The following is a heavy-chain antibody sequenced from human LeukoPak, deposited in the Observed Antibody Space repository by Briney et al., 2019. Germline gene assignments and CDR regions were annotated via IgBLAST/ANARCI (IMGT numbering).Heavy chain of an antibody. Sequence: GGSLRLSCAASGFTFSSYGMHWVRQAPGKGLEWVAVISYDGSNKYYADSVKGRFTISRDNSKNSLYLQMNSLRVEDTAVYYCARDSPVPAAIQGYFDYWGQGTLVTVSS. J-gene: IGHJ4*02. CDR1: GFTFSSYG. V-gene: IGHV3-30*03. CDR3: ARDSPVPAAIQGYFDY. D-gene: IGHD2-2*01. CDR2: ISYDGSNK.